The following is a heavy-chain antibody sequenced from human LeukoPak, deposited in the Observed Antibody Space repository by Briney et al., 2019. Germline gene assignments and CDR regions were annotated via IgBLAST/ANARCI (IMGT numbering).Heavy chain of an antibody. Sequence: GRSLRLSCAASGFTFSSYAMHWVRQAPGKGLEWVAVISYDGSNKYYADSVKGRFTISRDNSKNTLYLQMNSLRAEDTAVYYCARDPEQQQGVDYWGQGTLVTVSS. J-gene: IGHJ4*02. CDR3: ARDPEQQQGVDY. V-gene: IGHV3-30-3*01. D-gene: IGHD6-13*01. CDR1: GFTFSSYA. CDR2: ISYDGSNK.